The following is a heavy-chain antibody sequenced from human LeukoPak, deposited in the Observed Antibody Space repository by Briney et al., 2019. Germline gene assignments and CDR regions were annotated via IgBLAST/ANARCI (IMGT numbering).Heavy chain of an antibody. CDR3: ANYGDLYFDY. V-gene: IGHV4-59*08. D-gene: IGHD4-17*01. J-gene: IGHJ4*02. Sequence: SETLSLTCTVSGGSISGYYWSWIRQPPGKGLEWIGYIYYSGSTNYNPSLKSRVTISVDTSKNQFSLKLSSVTAADTAVYYCANYGDLYFDYWGQGTLVTVSS. CDR2: IYYSGST. CDR1: GGSISGYY.